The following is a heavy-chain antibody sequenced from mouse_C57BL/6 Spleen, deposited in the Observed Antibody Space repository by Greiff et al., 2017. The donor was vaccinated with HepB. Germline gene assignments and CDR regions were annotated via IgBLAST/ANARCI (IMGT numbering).Heavy chain of an antibody. V-gene: IGHV1-82*01. J-gene: IGHJ4*01. CDR2: IYPGDGDT. CDR1: GYAFSSSW. CDR3: ARFPTGTFYAMGD. Sequence: QVQLQQSGPELVKPGASVKISCKASGYAFSSSWMNWVKQRPGKGLEWIGRIYPGDGDTNYNGKFKGKATLTADKSASTAYMQLSSLTSEDSAVYYCARFPTGTFYAMGDWGQGISVTVS. D-gene: IGHD4-1*02.